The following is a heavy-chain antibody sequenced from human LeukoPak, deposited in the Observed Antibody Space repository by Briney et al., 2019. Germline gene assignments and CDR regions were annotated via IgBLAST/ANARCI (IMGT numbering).Heavy chain of an antibody. V-gene: IGHV3-66*01. D-gene: IGHD4-17*01. CDR1: GFTFSSYA. CDR2: IYSGGST. Sequence: GGSLRLSCAASGFTFSSYAMSWVRQAPGKGLEWVSVIYSGGSTYYADSVKGRFTISRDNSKNTLYLQMNSLRAEDTAVYYCARTTVTTRAYYYYYYMDVWGKGTTVTISS. J-gene: IGHJ6*03. CDR3: ARTTVTTRAYYYYYYMDV.